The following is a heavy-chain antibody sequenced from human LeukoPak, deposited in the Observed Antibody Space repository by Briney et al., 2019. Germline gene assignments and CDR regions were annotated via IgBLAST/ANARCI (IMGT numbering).Heavy chain of an antibody. V-gene: IGHV3-21*01. CDR1: GFIFGGYA. CDR2: IITGSSYI. CDR3: ARVEGNIVTTTEGYFDY. D-gene: IGHD5-12*01. J-gene: IGHJ4*02. Sequence: GGSLRLSCGASGFIFGGYAWNWVGRAPGRGLEGFYPIITGSSYIYYADSMKGRFTISRDNAKNSLYLQMNSLRAEDTAVYYCARVEGNIVTTTEGYFDYWGQGTLVTVST.